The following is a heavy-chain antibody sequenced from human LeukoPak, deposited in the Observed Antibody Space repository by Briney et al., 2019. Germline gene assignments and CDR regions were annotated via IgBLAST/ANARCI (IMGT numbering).Heavy chain of an antibody. CDR3: GRQAAAGAGGDY. J-gene: IGHJ4*02. CDR1: GGSISGSSYF. V-gene: IGHV4-39*01. D-gene: IGHD6-13*01. Sequence: SETLSLTCTVSGGSISGSSYFWGWIRQPPGKGLEWIGSIYYSGSTYYNPSLKSRVTISVDMSKNQFSLKLNTVTAADTAVYYCGRQAAAGAGGDYWDQGTLVTVSS. CDR2: IYYSGST.